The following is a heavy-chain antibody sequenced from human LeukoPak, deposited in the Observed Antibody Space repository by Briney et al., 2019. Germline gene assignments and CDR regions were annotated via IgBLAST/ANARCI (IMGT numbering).Heavy chain of an antibody. Sequence: GGSLRLSCAASGFTFSSYAMSWVRQATEKGLEWVSAISGSGGSTYYADSVKGRFTISRDNSKNTLYLQMNSLRAEDTAVYYCAKAWYSSSSLSEYYFDYWGQGTLVTVSS. D-gene: IGHD6-6*01. CDR1: GFTFSSYA. V-gene: IGHV3-23*01. CDR2: ISGSGGST. CDR3: AKAWYSSSSLSEYYFDY. J-gene: IGHJ4*02.